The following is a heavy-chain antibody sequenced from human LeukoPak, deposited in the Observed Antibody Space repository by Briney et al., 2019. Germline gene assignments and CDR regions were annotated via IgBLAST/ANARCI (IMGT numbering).Heavy chain of an antibody. Sequence: PGGSLRLSCAASGFIFSNYGMHWVRQAPGKGLEWVAVTSYDGSKKYHADSVEGRFTISRDNSKNTLYLQMNSLGAEDTAVYYCAKDSKYYYDSRGYSYFDYWGQGTLVTVSS. CDR2: TSYDGSKK. J-gene: IGHJ4*02. D-gene: IGHD3-22*01. CDR1: GFIFSNYG. V-gene: IGHV3-30*18. CDR3: AKDSKYYYDSRGYSYFDY.